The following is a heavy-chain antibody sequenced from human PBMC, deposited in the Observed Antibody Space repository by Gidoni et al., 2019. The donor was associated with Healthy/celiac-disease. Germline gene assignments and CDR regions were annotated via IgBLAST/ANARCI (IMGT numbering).Heavy chain of an antibody. CDR1: GYSVTSYW. D-gene: IGHD3-22*01. J-gene: IGHJ4*02. CDR3: ARLEVVPGAFFDY. Sequence: EVQLVQSAAEVKKPGESLKIACKGSGYSVTSYWIGWVRQMPGKGLEWMGSIYPADSDTRYSPSFQGQVTIPADKSISTAYLQWSSLKASDTAMYYCARLEVVPGAFFDYWGQGTLVTVSS. V-gene: IGHV5-51*01. CDR2: IYPADSDT.